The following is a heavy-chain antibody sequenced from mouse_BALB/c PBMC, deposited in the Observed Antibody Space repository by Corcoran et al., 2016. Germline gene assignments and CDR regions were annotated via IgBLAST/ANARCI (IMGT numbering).Heavy chain of an antibody. CDR1: GYSFTGYT. CDR2: INPYNGGT. Sequence: EVQLQQSGPELVKPGASMKISCKASGYSFTGYTMNWVKQGHGKNLEWIGLINPYNGGTSYNQQFKGKATLTVDKSSSTAYMELLSLTSEDSAVYYCGRGYGSSYGYFDVFGAGTTVAVSS. D-gene: IGHD1-1*01. V-gene: IGHV1-18*01. J-gene: IGHJ1*01. CDR3: GRGYGSSYGYFDV.